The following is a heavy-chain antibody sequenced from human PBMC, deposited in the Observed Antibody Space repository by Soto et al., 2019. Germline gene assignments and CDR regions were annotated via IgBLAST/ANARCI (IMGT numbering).Heavy chain of an antibody. CDR2: IGTGHDT. CDR3: AREAAGTPFLIDY. CDR1: GFNFSSYD. Sequence: EVQLVESGGGLVQPGGSLRLSCAASGFNFSSYDMHWVRQAPGKGLEWVSAIGTGHDTYYPGSVKGRFTLSRENAKNSLSLQMNSLRAGDTAVYYRAREAAGTPFLIDYWGQGTLVAVSS. D-gene: IGHD6-19*01. J-gene: IGHJ4*02. V-gene: IGHV3-13*01.